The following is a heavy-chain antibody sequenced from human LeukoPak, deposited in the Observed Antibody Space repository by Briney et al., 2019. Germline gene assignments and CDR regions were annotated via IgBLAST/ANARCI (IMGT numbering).Heavy chain of an antibody. V-gene: IGHV4-34*01. J-gene: IGHJ4*02. CDR1: SGSFSGYY. CDR2: IIHSGLT. Sequence: PSETLSLTCAVYSGSFSGYYWSWIRQPPGKGLEWNGEIIHSGLTNYNPSLKSRVTISVDPSKNQFSLKLSSVTAADTAVYYCARGVGYNYGYYFDYWGQGTLVTVSS. D-gene: IGHD5-18*01. CDR3: ARGVGYNYGYYFDY.